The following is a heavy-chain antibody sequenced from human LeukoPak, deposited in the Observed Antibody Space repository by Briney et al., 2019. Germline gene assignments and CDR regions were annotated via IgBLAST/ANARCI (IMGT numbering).Heavy chain of an antibody. CDR3: ARDGHYDILTGYFQD. Sequence: SETLSLTCTVSGGSIGDDYFTWIRQPAGKGLEWIGRIHSGGTTNYNPSLMSRVTLSIDTSKKQISLRLTSMTAADTALYYCARDGHYDILTGYFQDWGQGTLVTVSS. J-gene: IGHJ1*01. CDR1: GGSIGDDY. CDR2: IHSGGTT. D-gene: IGHD3-9*01. V-gene: IGHV4-4*07.